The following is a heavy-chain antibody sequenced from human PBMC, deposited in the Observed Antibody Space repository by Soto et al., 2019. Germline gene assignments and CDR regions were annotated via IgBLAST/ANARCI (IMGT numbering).Heavy chain of an antibody. CDR2: VYYSGST. CDR3: AIHQEFYFYSGLDV. V-gene: IGHV4-59*08. CDR1: GGSLSSYY. J-gene: IGHJ6*02. Sequence: QVQLQESGPGLVKPSETLSLTCTVSGGSLSSYYWSWIRPPPGKGLECIGYVYYSGSTNYNPSLKSRVTTSVDTSKNIFSLKLTSVTAADTAVYYCAIHQEFYFYSGLDVWGQETTVIVSS.